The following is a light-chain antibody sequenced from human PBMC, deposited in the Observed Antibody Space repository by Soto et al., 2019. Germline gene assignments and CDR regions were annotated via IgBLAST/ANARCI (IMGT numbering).Light chain of an antibody. CDR2: GAS. CDR1: QSVSSSY. Sequence: EIVLTQSPGTLSLSPGEGATLSCRASQSVSSSYLAWYQQKPGQAPRLLIYGASNRATGIPDRFSGSGSGTDFTLTISRLEPEDFAVFYCQQYAASPLTFGGGTKVEIK. V-gene: IGKV3-20*01. J-gene: IGKJ4*01. CDR3: QQYAASPLT.